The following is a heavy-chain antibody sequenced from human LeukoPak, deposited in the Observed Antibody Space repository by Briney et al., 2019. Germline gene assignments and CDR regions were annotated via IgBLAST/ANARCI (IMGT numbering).Heavy chain of an antibody. Sequence: PSETLSLSCTVSGGSISCYYWSWIRQPPGKGLEWIGYMYYSGTTTYSPSLKSRVTITLDTPKNQFSLKMNSVTAADTAVYYCARHLAGRIFTFNYWGQGTLVTVSS. V-gene: IGHV4-59*01. J-gene: IGHJ4*02. CDR3: ARHLAGRIFTFNY. CDR1: GGSISCYY. CDR2: MYYSGTT. D-gene: IGHD6-19*01.